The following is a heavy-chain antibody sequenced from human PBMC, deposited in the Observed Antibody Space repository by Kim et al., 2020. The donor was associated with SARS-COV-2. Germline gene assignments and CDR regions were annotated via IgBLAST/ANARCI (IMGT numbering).Heavy chain of an antibody. Sequence: SETLSLTCTVSGYSISSGYYWGWIRQPPGTGLEWIGSIYHSGSTYYNPSLKSRVTISVDTSKNQFSLKLSSVTAADTAVYYCARDGYNFGVLLGIDYWGQGTLVTVSS. V-gene: IGHV4-38-2*02. D-gene: IGHD5-12*01. CDR3: ARDGYNFGVLLGIDY. J-gene: IGHJ4*02. CDR1: GYSISSGYY. CDR2: IYHSGST.